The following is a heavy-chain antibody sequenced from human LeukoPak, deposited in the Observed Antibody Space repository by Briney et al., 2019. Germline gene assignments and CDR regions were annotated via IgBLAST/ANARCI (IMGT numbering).Heavy chain of an antibody. D-gene: IGHD2-15*01. CDR2: ISSSSSYI. CDR3: ARVLLLYLDAFDI. J-gene: IGHJ3*02. V-gene: IGHV3-21*01. Sequence: GGSLRLSCAASGFTFSSYSMNWVRQAPGKGLEWVSSISSSSSYIYYADSVKGRFTISRDNAKNSLNLQMNSLRAEDTAVYYCARVLLLYLDAFDIWGQGTMVTVSS. CDR1: GFTFSSYS.